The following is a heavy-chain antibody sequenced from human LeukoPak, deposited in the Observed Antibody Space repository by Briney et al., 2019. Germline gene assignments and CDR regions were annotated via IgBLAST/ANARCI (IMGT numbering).Heavy chain of an antibody. V-gene: IGHV4-39*01. Sequence: SETLSLTCTVSGGSISSYYWGWIRQPPGKGLEWIGSIYYSGSTYYNPSLKSRVTISVDTSKNQFSLKLSSVTAADTAVYCCARHRYYYDSSGYPFPYYFDYWGQGTLVTVSS. CDR2: IYYSGST. J-gene: IGHJ4*02. D-gene: IGHD3-22*01. CDR1: GGSISSYY. CDR3: ARHRYYYDSSGYPFPYYFDY.